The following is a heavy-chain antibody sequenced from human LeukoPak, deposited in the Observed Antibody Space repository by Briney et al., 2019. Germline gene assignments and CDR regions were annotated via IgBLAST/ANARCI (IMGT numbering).Heavy chain of an antibody. CDR2: ISAYNGNT. CDR1: GYTFTSFG. Sequence: ASVKVSCKTSGYTFTSFGISWVRQAPGQGLEGMGWISAYNGNTNYVQKLQGRVTMTTDTFTSTAYMELRSLTSDDTAVYYCVKDGGVLFGEFPFDYWGQGTLVTVSS. CDR3: VKDGGVLFGEFPFDY. V-gene: IGHV1-18*01. D-gene: IGHD3-10*01. J-gene: IGHJ4*02.